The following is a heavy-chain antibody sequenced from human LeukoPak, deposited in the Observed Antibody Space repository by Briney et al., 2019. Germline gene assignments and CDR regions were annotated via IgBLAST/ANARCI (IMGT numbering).Heavy chain of an antibody. D-gene: IGHD3-9*01. Sequence: GGSLRLSCAASGFTFSSYAMSLVRQAPGKGLEWVSAISGSGGSTYYADSVKGRFTISRDNSKNTLYRQMNSLRAEDTAVYYCAKDSSYDISTGYYPPPNEWFDPWGQGTLVTVSS. CDR3: AKDSSYDISTGYYPPPNEWFDP. J-gene: IGHJ5*02. V-gene: IGHV3-23*01. CDR1: GFTFSSYA. CDR2: ISGSGGST.